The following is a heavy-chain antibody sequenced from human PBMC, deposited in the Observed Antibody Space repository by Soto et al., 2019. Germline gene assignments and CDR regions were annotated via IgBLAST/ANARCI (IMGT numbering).Heavy chain of an antibody. Sequence: PSETLSLTCSVSGGSISSYYWSWIRQPPGKGLEWIGYIHYSGSTNYNPSLKSRVTISLDTSKNQFSLKLSSVTAADTAVYYCAGDYSNYKFAYWGHGTQVTVSS. V-gene: IGHV4-59*12. CDR2: IHYSGST. CDR3: AGDYSNYKFAY. CDR1: GGSISSYY. D-gene: IGHD4-4*01. J-gene: IGHJ4*01.